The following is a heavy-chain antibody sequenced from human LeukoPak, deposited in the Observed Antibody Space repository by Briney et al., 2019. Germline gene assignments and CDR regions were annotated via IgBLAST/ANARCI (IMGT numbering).Heavy chain of an antibody. CDR3: ARDLEGSSWPMDY. CDR1: GFTFSSYA. Sequence: GGSLRLSCAASGFTFSSYAMHWVRQAPGKGLEWVAVISYDGSNKYYADSVKGRFTISRDNSKNTLYLQMNSLRAEDTAMYYCARDLEGSSWPMDYWGQGTLVTVSS. D-gene: IGHD6-13*01. J-gene: IGHJ4*02. V-gene: IGHV3-30-3*01. CDR2: ISYDGSNK.